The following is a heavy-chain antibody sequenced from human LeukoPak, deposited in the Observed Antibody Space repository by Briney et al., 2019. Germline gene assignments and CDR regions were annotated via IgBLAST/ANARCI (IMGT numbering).Heavy chain of an antibody. CDR2: IRYDGSNK. V-gene: IGHV3-30*02. Sequence: GGSLRLSCAASGFTFSSYGMHWVRQAPGKGLEWVAFIRYDGSNKYYADSVKGRFTISRANSKNTLYLQMNSLRAEDTAVYYCAKGDYYGSGSLYYWGQGTLVTVSS. CDR3: AKGDYYGSGSLYY. D-gene: IGHD3-10*01. J-gene: IGHJ4*02. CDR1: GFTFSSYG.